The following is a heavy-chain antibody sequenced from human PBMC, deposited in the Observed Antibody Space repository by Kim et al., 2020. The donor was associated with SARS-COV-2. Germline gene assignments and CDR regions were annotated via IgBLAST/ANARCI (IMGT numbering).Heavy chain of an antibody. Sequence: GGSLRLSCAASGFTFSNYWMSWVRQAPGKGLEWVANIKEDGSQKNYVDSVKGRFTTSRDNAKSSLFLQMNNLRADDTAVYYCARDWRDSNTLVGRVFDCWGQGTLVTVSS. V-gene: IGHV3-7*03. D-gene: IGHD3-22*01. J-gene: IGHJ4*02. CDR3: ARDWRDSNTLVGRVFDC. CDR1: GFTFSNYW. CDR2: IKEDGSQK.